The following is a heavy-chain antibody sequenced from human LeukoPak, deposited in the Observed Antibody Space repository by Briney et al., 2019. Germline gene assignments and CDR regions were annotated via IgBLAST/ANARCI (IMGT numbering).Heavy chain of an antibody. V-gene: IGHV4-31*03. Sequence: SQTLSLTCTVSGTPLTNTASLTTGGYYWTWIRQHPEKGLEWIGYIHHSGTTYYNPSLQSRVSISADTSTKQFSLKLTSMTAADTAVYYCARHYDNRGYFDSWGQGTLVTVSS. CDR2: IHHSGTT. CDR3: ARHYDNRGYFDS. CDR1: GTPLTNTASLTTGGYY. D-gene: IGHD3-22*01. J-gene: IGHJ4*02.